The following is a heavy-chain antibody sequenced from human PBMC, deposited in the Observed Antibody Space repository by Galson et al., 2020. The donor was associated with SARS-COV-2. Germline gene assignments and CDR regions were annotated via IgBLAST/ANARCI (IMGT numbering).Heavy chain of an antibody. J-gene: IGHJ5*02. V-gene: IGHV4-4*07. Sequence: ETSETLSLTCTVSGGPISSYYWSWIRQPAGKGLEWIGRIYTSGSTNYNPSLKSRVTMSVDTSKNQFSLKLSSVTTADTAVYYCARSYCSGGSCYSWGWFDPWGQGTLVTVSS. CDR2: IYTSGST. D-gene: IGHD2-15*01. CDR1: GGPISSYY. CDR3: ARSYCSGGSCYSWGWFDP.